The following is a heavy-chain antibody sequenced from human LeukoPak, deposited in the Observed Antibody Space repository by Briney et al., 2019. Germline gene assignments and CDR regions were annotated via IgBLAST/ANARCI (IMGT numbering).Heavy chain of an antibody. CDR3: ARAWGSY. D-gene: IGHD3-16*01. CDR2: INHSGST. Sequence: SETLSLTCAVCGGSFSGYYWSWIRQPPGKGLEWIGEINHSGSTNYNPSLKSRVTISVDTSKNQFSLKLSSVTAADTAVYYCARAWGSYWGQGTLVTVSS. J-gene: IGHJ4*02. CDR1: GGSFSGYY. V-gene: IGHV4-34*01.